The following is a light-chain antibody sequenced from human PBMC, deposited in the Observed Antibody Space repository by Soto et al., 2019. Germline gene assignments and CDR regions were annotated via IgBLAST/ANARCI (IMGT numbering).Light chain of an antibody. V-gene: IGKV1-5*01. CDR3: QQYNTFSFT. Sequence: DIQMTQPPSTLSASVGDRVTITCRASQNIRTWLAWYQQKPGQPPRLLISDASSLQSGVPSRFSGSGSGTEFTLTISGLQPDDFATYYCQQYNTFSFTFGQGTRLEIK. CDR2: DAS. CDR1: QNIRTW. J-gene: IGKJ5*01.